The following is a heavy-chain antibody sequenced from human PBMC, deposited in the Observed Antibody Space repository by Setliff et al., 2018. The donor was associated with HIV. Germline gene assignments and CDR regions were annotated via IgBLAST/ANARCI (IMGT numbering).Heavy chain of an antibody. D-gene: IGHD6-19*01. J-gene: IGHJ3*02. Sequence: PGGSLRLSCATSGFTFDSYSIIWVRQAPGKGLEWVSYISGLGGGTIYYADSVRGRFTISRDNSKNTLFLQMNSLRPEDTAVYYCARHSDWYGNDAFDIWGQGTRVTVSS. CDR3: ARHSDWYGNDAFDI. CDR2: ISGLGGGTI. V-gene: IGHV3-48*01. CDR1: GFTFDSYS.